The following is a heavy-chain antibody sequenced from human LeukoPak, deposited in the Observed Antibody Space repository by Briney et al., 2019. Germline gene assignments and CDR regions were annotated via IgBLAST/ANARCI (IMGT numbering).Heavy chain of an antibody. J-gene: IGHJ4*02. CDR2: ISSSSSYT. V-gene: IGHV3-11*05. D-gene: IGHD5-18*01. CDR1: GFTFTNHA. Sequence: GGSLRLPCAASGFTFTNHAMDWVRQAPGKGLEWVSYISSSSSYTNYADSVKGRFTISRDNAKNSLYLQMNSLRAEDTAVYYCARAGYSYGYYFDYWGQGTLVTVSS. CDR3: ARAGYSYGYYFDY.